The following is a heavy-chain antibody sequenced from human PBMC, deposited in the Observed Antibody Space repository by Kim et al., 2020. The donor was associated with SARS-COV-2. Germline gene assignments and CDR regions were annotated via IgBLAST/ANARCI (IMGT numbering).Heavy chain of an antibody. D-gene: IGHD2-8*01. V-gene: IGHV1-2*02. CDR2: INPNSGGT. J-gene: IGHJ6*02. Sequence: ASVKVSCKASGYTFTGYYMHWVRQAPGQGLEWMGWINPNSGGTNYAQKFQGRVTMTRDTSISTAYMELSRLRSDDTAVYYCARGLLVPFLLAYGMDVWGQGTTVTVSS. CDR3: ARGLLVPFLLAYGMDV. CDR1: GYTFTGYY.